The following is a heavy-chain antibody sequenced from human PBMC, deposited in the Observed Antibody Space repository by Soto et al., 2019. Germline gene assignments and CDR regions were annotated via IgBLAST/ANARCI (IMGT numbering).Heavy chain of an antibody. CDR3: VTYAEGPGGTGC. CDR1: CGSISSCGYH. V-gene: IGHV4-31*03. CDR2: IQFRGST. J-gene: IGHJ4*02. Sequence: PSETLSLTCTVSCGSISSCGYHWSWVRQLPGKGLEWIGYIQFRGSTQYNPSLQSRLTISVDTSKNQFSLRLTSVTAADTAVYYCVTYAEGPGGTGCWGQATLV. D-gene: IGHD1-1*01.